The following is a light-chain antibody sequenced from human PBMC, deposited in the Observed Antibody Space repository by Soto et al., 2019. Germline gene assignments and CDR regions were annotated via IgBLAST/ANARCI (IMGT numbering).Light chain of an antibody. V-gene: IGLV3-1*01. CDR3: QTWDSSTGV. CDR1: ELGDKY. J-gene: IGLJ1*01. Sequence: ELTQPPSVSVSPGQTASITCSGYELGDKYVCWYQQKPGHSPVMVIYEDRKRPSGIPERFSGSNSGNTATLTISGTQTMDEADYYCQTWDSSTGVFGTGTKVTVL. CDR2: EDR.